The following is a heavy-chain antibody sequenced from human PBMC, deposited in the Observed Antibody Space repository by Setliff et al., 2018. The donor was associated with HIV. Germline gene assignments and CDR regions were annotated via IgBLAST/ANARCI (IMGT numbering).Heavy chain of an antibody. V-gene: IGHV1-69*13. Sequence: SVKVSCKASGGTFNINAVTWVRQAPGQGLEWVGAIIPLFGTANYAQKFQGRVTITADDSTSTVYMEVGSLRSADTAVYYCSKVSEHRTSSGSFYYYMDVWGQGTLVTVSS. J-gene: IGHJ6*03. D-gene: IGHD6-6*01. CDR2: IIPLFGTA. CDR1: GGTFNINA. CDR3: SKVSEHRTSSGSFYYYMDV.